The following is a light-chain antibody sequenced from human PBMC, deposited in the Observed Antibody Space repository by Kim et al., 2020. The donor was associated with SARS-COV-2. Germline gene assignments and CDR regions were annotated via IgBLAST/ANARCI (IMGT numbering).Light chain of an antibody. Sequence: SPGERATLSCRANQSVGSNVAWYQQKPGQAPRLLIYGASTRATDIPARFSGSGSGTEFTLIISSLQSEDLADYFCQQYDDWPPWTFGQGTKVDIK. CDR1: QSVGSN. V-gene: IGKV3-15*01. J-gene: IGKJ1*01. CDR3: QQYDDWPPWT. CDR2: GAS.